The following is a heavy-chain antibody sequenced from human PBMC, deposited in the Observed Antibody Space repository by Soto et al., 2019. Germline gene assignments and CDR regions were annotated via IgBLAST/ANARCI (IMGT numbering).Heavy chain of an antibody. CDR3: SRGDATKIVVTTYYGMDV. Sequence: QVQLVQSGAEVKKPGSSVRVSCKASGGTLRNYGISWLRQAPAQELEWMGGIIPVFGTANYAQKFQGRVTITADESTSTVYMDVTSLRSEDTAVYYCSRGDATKIVVTTYYGMDVWGQGTTVTVSS. CDR2: IIPVFGTA. D-gene: IGHD4-17*01. CDR1: GGTLRNYG. V-gene: IGHV1-69*12. J-gene: IGHJ6*02.